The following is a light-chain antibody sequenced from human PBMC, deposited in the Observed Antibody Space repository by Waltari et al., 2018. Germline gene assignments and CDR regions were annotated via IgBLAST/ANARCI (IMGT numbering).Light chain of an antibody. CDR2: RVN. Sequence: QSALTQPPSASGSPGQSVTISCTGSSSDIGTYNYISWYQQHPGKAPKLIIYRVNERPSGVADSFSGSKSGNTASLTVSGLQADDEADYYCYLSAGSNNPMFGGGTKLTVL. V-gene: IGLV2-8*01. J-gene: IGLJ3*02. CDR3: YLSAGSNNPM. CDR1: SSDIGTYNY.